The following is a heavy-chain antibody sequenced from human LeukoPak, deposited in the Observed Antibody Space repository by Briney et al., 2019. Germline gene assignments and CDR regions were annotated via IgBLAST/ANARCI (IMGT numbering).Heavy chain of an antibody. CDR2: ISYDGSNK. J-gene: IGHJ4*02. D-gene: IGHD5-18*01. CDR1: GFTFGSYA. V-gene: IGHV3-30-3*01. CDR3: ARDELYGGYSYAYYFDY. Sequence: GGSLRLSCAASGFTFGSYAMHWVRQAPGKGLEWVAVISYDGSNKYYADSVKGRFTIPRDNSKNTLYLQMNSLRAEDTAVYYCARDELYGGYSYAYYFDYWGQGTLVTVSS.